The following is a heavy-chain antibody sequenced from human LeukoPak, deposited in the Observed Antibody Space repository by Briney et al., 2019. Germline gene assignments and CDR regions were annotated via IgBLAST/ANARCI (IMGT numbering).Heavy chain of an antibody. CDR3: ARLRPSIGAAGTFDY. J-gene: IGHJ4*02. D-gene: IGHD6-13*01. CDR2: IYYTGST. CDR1: GGSIISYY. V-gene: IGHV4-59*08. Sequence: SETLSLTCTVSGGSIISYYWSWIRQPPGKGLEWIGYIYYTGSTKYNASLKSRVTISVDTSKNQFSLKLSSVTAADTAVYYCARLRPSIGAAGTFDYWGQGTLVTVSS.